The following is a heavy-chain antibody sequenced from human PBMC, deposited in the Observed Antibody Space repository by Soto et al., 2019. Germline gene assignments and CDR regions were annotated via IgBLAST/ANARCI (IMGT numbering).Heavy chain of an antibody. CDR1: GYTFTGYY. J-gene: IGHJ4*02. Sequence: QVQLVQSGAEVKKPGASVKVSCKASGYTFTGYYMHWVRQAPGQGLEWMGWINPNSGGTNYAQKFQGWVTMTRDTSICTAYMELSRLRSDDTAVYYCAREVGSSGWHGGTDFDYWGQGTLVTVSS. V-gene: IGHV1-2*04. CDR3: AREVGSSGWHGGTDFDY. D-gene: IGHD6-19*01. CDR2: INPNSGGT.